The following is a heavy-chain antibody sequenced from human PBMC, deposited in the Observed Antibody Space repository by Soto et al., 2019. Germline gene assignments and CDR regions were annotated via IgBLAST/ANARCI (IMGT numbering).Heavy chain of an antibody. CDR1: GFTFSIYG. D-gene: IGHD1-26*01. J-gene: IGHJ3*02. V-gene: IGHV3-30*03. Sequence: QVQLVESGGGVVQPGRSLRLSCAASGFTFSIYGMHWVRHAPGKGLEWVAMISCDGSEKYYTDSVKGRFHISRDSSKNTMYLQMDSLRVEDTAVYYCARDRRLYYSDAFDIWGQGTTVTVSS. CDR2: ISCDGSEK. CDR3: ARDRRLYYSDAFDI.